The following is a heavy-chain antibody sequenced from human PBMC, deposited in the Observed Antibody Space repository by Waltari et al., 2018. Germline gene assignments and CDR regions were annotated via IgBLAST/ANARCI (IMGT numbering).Heavy chain of an antibody. V-gene: IGHV3-48*01. CDR3: ARSLLAYCGGDCYPIGY. D-gene: IGHD2-21*01. J-gene: IGHJ4*02. CDR1: GFTFSSYS. CDR2: ISSSSSTI. Sequence: EVQLVESGGGLVQPGGSLRLSCAASGFTFSSYSMNWVRQAPGKGLEWVSYISSSSSTIYYADSVKGRFTISRDNAKNSLYLQMNSQRAEDTAVYYCARSLLAYCGGDCYPIGYWGQGTLVTVSS.